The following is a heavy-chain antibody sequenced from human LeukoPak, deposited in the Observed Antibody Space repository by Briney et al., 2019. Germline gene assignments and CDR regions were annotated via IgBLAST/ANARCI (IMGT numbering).Heavy chain of an antibody. J-gene: IGHJ5*02. Sequence: SETLSLTCTVYAGSISSYYWSCIRQPPGKVLEWSGYIYTSGSTNYNPSLKSRVTISVDTSKNQFSLKLSSVTAADTAVYYCARTGRYSGSYSTWGQGTLVTVSS. CDR1: AGSISSYY. V-gene: IGHV4-4*09. D-gene: IGHD1-26*01. CDR2: IYTSGST. CDR3: ARTGRYSGSYST.